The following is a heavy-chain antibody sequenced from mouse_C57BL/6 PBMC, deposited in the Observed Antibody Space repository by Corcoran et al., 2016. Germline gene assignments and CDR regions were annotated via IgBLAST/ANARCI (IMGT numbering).Heavy chain of an antibody. CDR2: ISYDGSN. CDR1: GYSITSGYY. CDR3: AKATVVATKGYWYFDV. J-gene: IGHJ1*03. V-gene: IGHV3-6*01. Sequence: DVQLQESGPGLVKPSQSLSLTCSVTGYSITSGYYWNWIRQFPGNKLEWMGYISYDGSNNYNPSLKNRISITRDTSKNQFFLKLNSVTPEDTATYYCAKATVVATKGYWYFDVWGTGTTVTVSS. D-gene: IGHD1-1*01.